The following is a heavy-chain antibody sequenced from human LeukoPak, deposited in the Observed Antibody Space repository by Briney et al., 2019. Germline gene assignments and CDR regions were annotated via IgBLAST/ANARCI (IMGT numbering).Heavy chain of an antibody. CDR3: ASQTELGY. CDR1: GFAFSSHA. V-gene: IGHV3-23*01. J-gene: IGHJ4*02. CDR2: ISISGDRT. Sequence: GGSLRLSCAASGFAFSSHAMTWVRQAPGKGLEWVSAISISGDRTYYAHSVKGRFTISRDNSKNTVYLQMNSLRAEDTAVYYCASQTELGYWGQGTLVTVSS. D-gene: IGHD1-26*01.